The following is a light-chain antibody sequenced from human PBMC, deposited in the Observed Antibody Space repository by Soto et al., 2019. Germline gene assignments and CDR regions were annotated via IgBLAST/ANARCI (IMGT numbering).Light chain of an antibody. Sequence: EFVLTQSPGTLSLSPGERSTLSCMASQTVRNNYLAWYQQKAGQAPRXLIYDASSRATGIPERFSGGGSGTDFTLTISRLEPEDFEVYYCQQFSSYPLTCGGGTKLDIK. CDR3: QQFSSYPLT. J-gene: IGKJ4*01. CDR2: DAS. CDR1: QTVRNNY. V-gene: IGKV3-20*01.